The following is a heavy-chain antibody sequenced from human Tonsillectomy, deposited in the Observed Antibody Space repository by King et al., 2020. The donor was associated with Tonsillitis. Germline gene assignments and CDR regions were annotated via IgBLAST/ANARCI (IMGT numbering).Heavy chain of an antibody. CDR1: GGSISSSTYY. D-gene: IGHD1-14*01. CDR2: IYYSGST. CDR3: ARLHLTGGL. Sequence: QLQESGPGLVKPSDTLSLTCTVSGGSISSSTYYWGWIRQPPGKGLEWIGNIYYSGSTFYNPSLKSRVTISVDTSKNQFSRKLSSVTAADTAVYYCARLHLTGGLWGQGTLVTVSS. J-gene: IGHJ4*02. V-gene: IGHV4-39*01.